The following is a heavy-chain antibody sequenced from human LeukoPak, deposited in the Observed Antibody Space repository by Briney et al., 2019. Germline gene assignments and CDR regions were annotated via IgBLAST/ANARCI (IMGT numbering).Heavy chain of an antibody. CDR2: ISAYNGNT. J-gene: IGHJ5*02. CDR3: ARDIVGATKASDP. V-gene: IGHV1-18*04. D-gene: IGHD1-26*01. CDR1: GFTFTSSA. Sequence: ASVKVSCKASGFTFTSSAMQWVRQAPGQGLEWMGWISAYNGNTNYAQKLQGRVTMTTDTSTSTAYMELRSLRSDDTAVYYCARDIVGATKASDPWGQGTLVTVSS.